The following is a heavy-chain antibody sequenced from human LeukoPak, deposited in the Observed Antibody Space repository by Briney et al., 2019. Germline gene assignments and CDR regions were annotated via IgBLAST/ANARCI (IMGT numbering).Heavy chain of an antibody. D-gene: IGHD3-22*01. Sequence: PGGSLRLSCAASGFTFSDYYMSWIRQAPGKGLEWVSYISSSGSTIYYADSVKGRFTISRDNAKNSLYLQMNSLRAEDTAVYYCARPRFDSSGYFAGTFDYWGQGTLVTVSS. J-gene: IGHJ4*02. CDR2: ISSSGSTI. CDR1: GFTFSDYY. V-gene: IGHV3-11*01. CDR3: ARPRFDSSGYFAGTFDY.